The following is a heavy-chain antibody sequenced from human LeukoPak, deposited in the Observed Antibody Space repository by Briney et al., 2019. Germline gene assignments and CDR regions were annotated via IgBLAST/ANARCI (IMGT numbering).Heavy chain of an antibody. J-gene: IGHJ4*02. CDR1: GYTFTTFG. CDR3: ARLGSDCGGGNRY. Sequence: GASVKVSCKASGYTFTTFGITWVRQAPGQGLEWMGWINTYNGNTNYAQNLQGRVTMTTDTSTSTAYMELRSLTSDDTAVYYCARLGSDCGGGNRYWGQGTLVTVSS. D-gene: IGHD2-15*01. CDR2: INTYNGNT. V-gene: IGHV1-18*01.